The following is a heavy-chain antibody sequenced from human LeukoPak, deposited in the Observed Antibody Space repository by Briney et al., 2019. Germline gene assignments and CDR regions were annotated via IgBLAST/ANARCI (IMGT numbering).Heavy chain of an antibody. D-gene: IGHD3-9*01. CDR2: INHSGST. V-gene: IGHV4-34*01. CDR3: ARGSRWKTIDY. CDR1: GGSFSGYY. Sequence: SETLSLTCAVYGGSFSGYYWSWIRQPPGKGLEWIGEINHSGSTNCNPSLKSRVTISVDTSKNQFSLKLSSVTAADTAVYYCARGSRWKTIDYWGQGTLVTVSS. J-gene: IGHJ4*02.